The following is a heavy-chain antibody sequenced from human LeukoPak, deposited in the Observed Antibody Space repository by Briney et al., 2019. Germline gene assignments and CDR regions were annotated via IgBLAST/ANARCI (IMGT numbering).Heavy chain of an antibody. CDR2: ISSSSSYI. J-gene: IGHJ6*03. V-gene: IGHV3-21*01. CDR1: GFTFSSYR. D-gene: IGHD4-11*01. Sequence: GGSLRLSCAASGFTFSSYRMNWVRQAPGKGLEWVSSISSSSSYIYYADSVKGRFTISRDNAKNSLYLQMNSLRAEDTAVYYCARSPETTQVSREGYYYNYMDVWGKGTTVTISS. CDR3: ARSPETTQVSREGYYYNYMDV.